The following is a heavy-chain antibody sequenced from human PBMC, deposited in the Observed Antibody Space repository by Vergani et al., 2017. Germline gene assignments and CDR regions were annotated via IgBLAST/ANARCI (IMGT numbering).Heavy chain of an antibody. CDR1: GYNFANYG. V-gene: IGHV1-18*01. J-gene: IGHJ5*02. CDR2: LGPDNGNM. D-gene: IGHD2-15*01. CDR3: SRRYCSGERCYSFWREIVVPFDP. Sequence: LLVQSGSEVKNPGASVRVTCKASGYNFANYGIAWVRQAPGQGLEWMGWLGPDNGNMKYAQKFQGRLTMTTDTSTNTAFLELRSLRSEDTAVYYCSRRYCSGERCYSFWREIVVPFDPWGQGTLVTVSS.